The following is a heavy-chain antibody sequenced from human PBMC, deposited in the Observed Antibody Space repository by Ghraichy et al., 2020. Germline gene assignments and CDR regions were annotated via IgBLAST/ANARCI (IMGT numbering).Heavy chain of an antibody. CDR1: GFIFGDTW. CDR3: STTYYYDTSGTTDY. D-gene: IGHD3-22*01. Sequence: LSLTCAASGFIFGDTWMSWVRQAPGKGLEWVGRIRSKADGGTTDYAAPVKGRFTISRDDSKNTLYLQINSLKTEDTAVYYCSTTYYYDTSGTTDYWGQGTLVTVSS. CDR2: IRSKADGGTT. V-gene: IGHV3-15*01. J-gene: IGHJ4*02.